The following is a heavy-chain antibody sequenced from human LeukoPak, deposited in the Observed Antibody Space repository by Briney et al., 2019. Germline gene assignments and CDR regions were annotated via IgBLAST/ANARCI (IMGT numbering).Heavy chain of an antibody. CDR2: IRHDGNSK. CDR3: ARDGYSYGFDP. CDR1: GFTFSSYA. J-gene: IGHJ5*02. D-gene: IGHD5-18*01. V-gene: IGHV3-30*02. Sequence: GGSLRLSXAASGFTFSSYAMHWVSQAPGKGLEWVAFIRHDGNSKYYADSVKGRFTISRDNSKNTLYLQMNSLRAEDTAVYYCARDGYSYGFDPWGQGTLVTVSS.